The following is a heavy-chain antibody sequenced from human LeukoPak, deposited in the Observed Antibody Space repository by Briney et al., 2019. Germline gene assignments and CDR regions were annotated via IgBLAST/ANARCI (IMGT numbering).Heavy chain of an antibody. J-gene: IGHJ4*02. V-gene: IGHV4-34*01. CDR2: INHSGST. CDR1: GGSFGGYY. D-gene: IGHD2-15*01. Sequence: SETLSLTCAVYGGSFGGYYWSWLRQPPGKGLEWIGEINHSGSTNYNPSLKSRVTISVDTSKNQFSLKLSSVTAADTAVYYCARGWGYCSGGSCYRRYFDYWGQGTLVTVSS. CDR3: ARGWGYCSGGSCYRRYFDY.